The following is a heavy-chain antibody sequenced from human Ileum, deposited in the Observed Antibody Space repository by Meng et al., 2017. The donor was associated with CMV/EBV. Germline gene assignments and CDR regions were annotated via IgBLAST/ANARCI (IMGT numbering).Heavy chain of an antibody. D-gene: IGHD1-1*01. CDR2: ISGSGNNI. V-gene: IGHV3-21*01. CDR3: AFRTTQVLFDV. Sequence: VQLGGSGGGLVKPGGSLRLSCAASGFTFSNFYMNWVRQAPGKGLEWVSSISGSGNNIYYADSVKGRFTISRDNAKNSLYLQMNSLRAEDTAVYYCAFRTTQVLFDVWGRGTLVTVSS. J-gene: IGHJ2*01. CDR1: GFTFSNFY.